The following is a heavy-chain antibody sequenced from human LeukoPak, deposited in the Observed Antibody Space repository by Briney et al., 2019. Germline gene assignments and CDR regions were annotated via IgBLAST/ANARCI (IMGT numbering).Heavy chain of an antibody. CDR2: ISAYNGNT. J-gene: IGHJ5*02. CDR3: ARKYSSSSAKGNWFDP. D-gene: IGHD6-6*01. V-gene: IGHV1-18*01. CDR1: GYTFTNYD. Sequence: ASVKVSCKASGYTFTNYDISWVRQAPGQGLEWMGWISAYNGNTNYAQKLQGRATMTTDTSTSTAYMELRSLRSDDTAVYYCARKYSSSSAKGNWFDPWGQGTLVTVSS.